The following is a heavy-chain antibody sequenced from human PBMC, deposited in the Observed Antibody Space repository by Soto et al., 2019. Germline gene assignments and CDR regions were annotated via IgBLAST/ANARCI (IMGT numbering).Heavy chain of an antibody. D-gene: IGHD2-15*01. CDR3: ASEVEKSTRNHNWFAP. CDR1: GGTFSSYA. Sequence: QVQLVQSGAEVKKPGSSVKVSCKASGGTFSSYAISWVRQAPGQGLEWMGGIIPVFGRTNYARKFQGRVTITADESRRTAYMELSSLRSEDTAVYYCASEVEKSTRNHNWFAPWGQGTLVPVSS. CDR2: IIPVFGRT. J-gene: IGHJ5*02. V-gene: IGHV1-69*01.